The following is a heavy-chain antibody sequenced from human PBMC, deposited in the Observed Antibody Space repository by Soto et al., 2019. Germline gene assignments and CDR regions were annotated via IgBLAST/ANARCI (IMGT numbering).Heavy chain of an antibody. D-gene: IGHD3-22*01. CDR1: GFTFSNAR. Sequence: GSLRPPCAASGFTFSNARMSWVRQAPGKGLEWVGRIKSKTDGGTTDYAAPVKGRFTISRDDSKNTLYLQMNSLKTEDTAVYYCTTEPQDYYDSSGYYPPWVIGGMDVWGQGTTVTVSS. V-gene: IGHV3-15*01. J-gene: IGHJ6*02. CDR3: TTEPQDYYDSSGYYPPWVIGGMDV. CDR2: IKSKTDGGTT.